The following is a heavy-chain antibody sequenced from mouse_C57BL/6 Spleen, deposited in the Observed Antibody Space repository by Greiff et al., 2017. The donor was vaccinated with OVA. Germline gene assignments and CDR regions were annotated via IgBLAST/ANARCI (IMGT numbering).Heavy chain of an antibody. CDR1: GYTFTDYY. CDR2: IYPGSGNT. J-gene: IGHJ2*01. CDR3: AREITTVVATSYFDY. V-gene: IGHV1-76*01. D-gene: IGHD1-1*01. Sequence: VQLQQSGAELVRPGASVKLSCKASGYTFTDYYINWVKQRPGQGLEWIARIYPGSGNTYYNEKFKGKATLTAEKSSSTAYMQLSSLKSEDSAVYFCAREITTVVATSYFDYWGQGTTLTVSS.